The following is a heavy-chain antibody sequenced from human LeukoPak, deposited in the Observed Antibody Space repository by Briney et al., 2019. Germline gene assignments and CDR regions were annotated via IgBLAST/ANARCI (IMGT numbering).Heavy chain of an antibody. CDR3: ARDVYCGGDCYPDY. Sequence: TGGSLRLSCAASGFTFSSYSMNWVRQAPGKGLEWVSSISSSSSYIYYADSVKGRFTISRDNAKNSLYLQMNSLRAEDTAVYYCARDVYCGGDCYPDYWGQGTLVTVSS. CDR2: ISSSSSYI. D-gene: IGHD2-21*02. J-gene: IGHJ4*02. CDR1: GFTFSSYS. V-gene: IGHV3-21*01.